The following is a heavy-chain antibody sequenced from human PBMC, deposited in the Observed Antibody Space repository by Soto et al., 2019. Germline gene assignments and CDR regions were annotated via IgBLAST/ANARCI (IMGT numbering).Heavy chain of an antibody. D-gene: IGHD3-9*01. V-gene: IGHV1-3*01. Sequence: ASVKVSCKASGYTFTSYAMHWVRQAPGQRLEWMGWINAGNGNTKYSQKFQGRVTITRDTSASTAYMEPSSLRSEDTAVYYCARVTGYYAPDYWGQGALVTVAS. CDR3: ARVTGYYAPDY. CDR1: GYTFTSYA. CDR2: INAGNGNT. J-gene: IGHJ4*02.